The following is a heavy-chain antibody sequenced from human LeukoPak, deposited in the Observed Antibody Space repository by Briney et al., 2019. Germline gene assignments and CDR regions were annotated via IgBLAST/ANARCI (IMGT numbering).Heavy chain of an antibody. CDR3: ARQAAAGKIDY. CDR1: GFIFSTSW. J-gene: IGHJ4*02. Sequence: GESLKISFMGSGFIFSTSWIGWVRQMPGKGLEWMGNIYPGDSDTRYRPSFQGQVTISADKSINTAYLQWSSLKASDSAMYYCARQAAAGKIDYWGQGTLVTVSS. D-gene: IGHD6-25*01. CDR2: IYPGDSDT. V-gene: IGHV5-51*01.